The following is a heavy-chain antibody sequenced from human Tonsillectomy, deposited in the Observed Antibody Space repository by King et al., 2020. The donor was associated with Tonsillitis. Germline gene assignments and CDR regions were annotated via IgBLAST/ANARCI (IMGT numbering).Heavy chain of an antibody. CDR1: GFTFSSYE. V-gene: IGHV3-48*03. J-gene: IGHJ3*02. Sequence: EQLVQSGGGLVQPGGSLRLSCAASGFTFSSYEMNWVRQAPGKGLEWVSYISSSGSTIYYTDSVKGRFTSSRDNAKNSLYLQMNSLRAVDTAVYYCARISTTSSLAFDIWGQGTMVTVSS. CDR3: ARISTTSSLAFDI. CDR2: ISSSGSTI. D-gene: IGHD2-2*01.